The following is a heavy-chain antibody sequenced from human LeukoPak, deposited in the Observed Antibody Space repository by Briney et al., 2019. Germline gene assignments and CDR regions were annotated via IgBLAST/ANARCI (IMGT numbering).Heavy chain of an antibody. D-gene: IGHD2-2*01. J-gene: IGHJ4*02. CDR3: ARVSELLSGDY. CDR1: GGSFSGYY. CDR2: IYYSGST. Sequence: SETLSLTCAVYGGSFSGYYWSWIRQHPGKGLEWIGYIYYSGSTYYNPSLKSRVTISVDTSKNQFSLKLSSVTAADTAVYYCARVSELLSGDYWGQGTLVTVSS. V-gene: IGHV4-31*11.